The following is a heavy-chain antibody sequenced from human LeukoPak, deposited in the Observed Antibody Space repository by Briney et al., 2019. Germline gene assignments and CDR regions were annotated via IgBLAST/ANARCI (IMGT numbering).Heavy chain of an antibody. CDR2: IYYSGST. J-gene: IGHJ6*02. CDR1: GGSISSYY. D-gene: IGHD3-10*01. V-gene: IGHV4-59*01. Sequence: SETLSLTCTVSGGSISSYYWSWIRQPPGKGLEWIGYIYYSGSTNYNPSLKSRVTISVDTSKNQFSLRLSSVTAADTAVYYCARSYGSGAGHYYYYGMDVWGQGTTVTVSS. CDR3: ARSYGSGAGHYYYYGMDV.